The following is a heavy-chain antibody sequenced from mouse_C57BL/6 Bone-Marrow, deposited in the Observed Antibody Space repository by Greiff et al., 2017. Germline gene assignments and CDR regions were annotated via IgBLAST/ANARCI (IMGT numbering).Heavy chain of an antibody. D-gene: IGHD2-5*01. CDR1: GYTFTSYG. V-gene: IGHV1-81*01. CDR3: ARRGYSNFYFDY. CDR2: IYPRSGNT. Sequence: VQLVESGAELARPGASVKLSCKASGYTFTSYGISWVKQRTGQGLEWIGEIYPRSGNTYYNEKFKGKATLTADKSSSTAYMELRSLTSEDSAVYFCARRGYSNFYFDYWGQGTTLTVSS. J-gene: IGHJ2*01.